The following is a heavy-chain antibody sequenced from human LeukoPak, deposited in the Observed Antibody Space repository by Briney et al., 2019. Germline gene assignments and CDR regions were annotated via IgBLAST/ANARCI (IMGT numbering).Heavy chain of an antibody. D-gene: IGHD6-19*01. Sequence: GGSLRLSCAASGFTFSSYEMNWVRQAPGKGLEWVSAISGSGGSTYYAASVKGRFTISRDNSKNTLYLQMNSLRAEDTAVYYCASRSGWRYFDYWGQGTLVTVSS. V-gene: IGHV3-23*01. CDR2: ISGSGGST. CDR3: ASRSGWRYFDY. J-gene: IGHJ4*02. CDR1: GFTFSSYE.